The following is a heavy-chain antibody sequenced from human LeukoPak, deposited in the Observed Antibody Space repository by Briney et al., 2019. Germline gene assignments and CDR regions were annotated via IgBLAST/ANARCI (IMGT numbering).Heavy chain of an antibody. CDR1: GFTLSTYA. Sequence: GGSLRLSCAASGFTLSTYAMSWVRQAPGKGLEWVSAISGSGGSTYYADSVKGRFTISRDNSKNTLYLQMNSLRAEDTAVYYCAKRVGFHFDYWGQGTLVTVSS. V-gene: IGHV3-23*01. J-gene: IGHJ4*02. D-gene: IGHD3-10*01. CDR3: AKRVGFHFDY. CDR2: ISGSGGST.